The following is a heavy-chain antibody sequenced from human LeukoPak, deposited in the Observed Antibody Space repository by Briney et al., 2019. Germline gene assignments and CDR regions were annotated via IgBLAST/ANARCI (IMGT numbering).Heavy chain of an antibody. Sequence: GGSLRLSCAASGFTFSSYAMTWVRQAPGKGLEWVSAISGSGGITNYADSVKGRFTISRDNAENSLYLQMNSLRAEDTAVYYCAELGITMIGGVWGKGTTVTISS. CDR2: ISGSGGIT. CDR3: AELGITMIGGV. D-gene: IGHD3-10*02. V-gene: IGHV3-23*01. CDR1: GFTFSSYA. J-gene: IGHJ6*04.